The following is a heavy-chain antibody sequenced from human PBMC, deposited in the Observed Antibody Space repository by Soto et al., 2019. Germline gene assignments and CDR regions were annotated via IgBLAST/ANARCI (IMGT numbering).Heavy chain of an antibody. J-gene: IGHJ4*02. CDR1: GGSISSSSYY. CDR3: ARSHDYGDSKWFDY. D-gene: IGHD4-17*01. V-gene: IGHV4-39*01. Sequence: SETLSLTCTVSGGSISSSSYYWGWIRQPPGKGLEWIGSIYYSGSTYYNPSLKSRVTISVDTSKNQFSLKLSSVTAADTAVYYCARSHDYGDSKWFDYWGQGTLVTVSS. CDR2: IYYSGST.